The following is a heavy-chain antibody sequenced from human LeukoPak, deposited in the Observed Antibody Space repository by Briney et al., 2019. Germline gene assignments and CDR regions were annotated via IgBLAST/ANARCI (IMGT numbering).Heavy chain of an antibody. CDR3: AKDSCSSTTCYWDY. D-gene: IGHD2-2*01. CDR1: GFTFSTYA. Sequence: QPGGSLRLSCAASGFTFSTYAMSWVRQAPGTGLGWASAISGSGGGTYYADSVKGRFTISRDNSKNTLYLQMSSLRAADTAIYYCAKDSCSSTTCYWDYWGQGSLVTVSS. CDR2: ISGSGGGT. V-gene: IGHV3-23*01. J-gene: IGHJ4*02.